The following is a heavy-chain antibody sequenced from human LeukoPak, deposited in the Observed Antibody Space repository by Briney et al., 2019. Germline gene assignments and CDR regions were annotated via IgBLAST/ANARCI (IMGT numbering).Heavy chain of an antibody. CDR1: GFTFSSYA. V-gene: IGHV3-53*01. J-gene: IGHJ4*02. Sequence: PGGSLRLSCAASGFTFSSYAMSWVRQAPGKGLEWVSVIYSGGSTYYADSVKGRFTISRDNSKNTLYLQMNSLRAEDTAVYYCATYDFWSGNFDYWGQGTLVTVSS. CDR3: ATYDFWSGNFDY. CDR2: IYSGGST. D-gene: IGHD3-3*01.